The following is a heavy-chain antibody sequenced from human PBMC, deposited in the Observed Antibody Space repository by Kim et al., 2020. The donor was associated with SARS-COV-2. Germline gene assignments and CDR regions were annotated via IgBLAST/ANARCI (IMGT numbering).Heavy chain of an antibody. Sequence: GGSLRLSCAASGFTLRNTWMTWVRQAPGEGLEWVGRLRSKADGGTTYFAESVRGSFTISRDDSENVLYLQMNSLKTDDTAVYYCTTDQCNSSRFYEFDYWGQGTPVTVSS. D-gene: IGHD6-19*01. CDR3: TTDQCNSSRFYEFDY. CDR1: GFTLRNTW. CDR2: LRSKADGGTT. V-gene: IGHV3-15*01. J-gene: IGHJ4*02.